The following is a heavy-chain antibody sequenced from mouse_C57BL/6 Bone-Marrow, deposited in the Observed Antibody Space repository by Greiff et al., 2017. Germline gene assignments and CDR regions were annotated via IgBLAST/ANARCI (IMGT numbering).Heavy chain of an antibody. Sequence: QLVESGGGLVKPGGSLKLSCAASGFTFSSYAMSWVRQTPEKRLEWVATISDGGSYTYYPDNVKGRFTISRDNAKNNLYLQMSHLKSEDTAMYYCARGDYGNYLAWFAYWGQGTLVTVSA. CDR2: ISDGGSYT. V-gene: IGHV5-4*01. D-gene: IGHD2-1*01. J-gene: IGHJ3*01. CDR3: ARGDYGNYLAWFAY. CDR1: GFTFSSYA.